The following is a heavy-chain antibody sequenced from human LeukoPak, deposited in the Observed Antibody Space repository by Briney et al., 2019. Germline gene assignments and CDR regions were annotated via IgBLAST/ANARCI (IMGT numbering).Heavy chain of an antibody. CDR1: GGSISSGGYY. CDR2: IYYSGST. J-gene: IGHJ5*02. V-gene: IGHV4-31*03. D-gene: IGHD3-10*01. Sequence: SETLSLTCTVSGGSISSGGYYWSWIRQHPGKGLEGIGYIYYSGSTYYNPSLKSRVTISVDTSKNQFSLKLSPVTAADTAVYYCARATGRWFDPWGQGTLVTVS. CDR3: ARATGRWFDP.